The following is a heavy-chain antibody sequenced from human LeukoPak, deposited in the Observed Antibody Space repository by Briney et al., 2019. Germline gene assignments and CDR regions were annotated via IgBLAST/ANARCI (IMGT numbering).Heavy chain of an antibody. CDR2: IYYSGST. Sequence: PSETLSLTCTVSGGSISRNSYYWGWIRRPPGKGLEWIGTIYYSGSTYYNPSLKSRVTISVDTSNNQFSLKLSSVTAADTAVYYCARHLFYCSTTSCYSLFDYWGQGTLVTVSS. V-gene: IGHV4-39*01. CDR1: GGSISRNSYY. CDR3: ARHLFYCSTTSCYSLFDY. J-gene: IGHJ4*02. D-gene: IGHD2-2*01.